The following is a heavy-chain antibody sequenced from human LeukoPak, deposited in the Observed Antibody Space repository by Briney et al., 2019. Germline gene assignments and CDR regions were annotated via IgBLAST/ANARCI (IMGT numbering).Heavy chain of an antibody. CDR1: GDSISSNNW. Sequence: SETLSLTCAVSGDSISSNNWWSWVRQSSGKGLEWIGEIYHSGSTTNYNPSLKRRVTMSVDKSKNQFSLKLTSVTAADTAVYYCARVFGGYDGALAYWGQETRDTVSS. V-gene: IGHV4-4*02. CDR3: ARVFGGYDGALAY. J-gene: IGHJ4*02. CDR2: IYHSGSTT. D-gene: IGHD5-12*01.